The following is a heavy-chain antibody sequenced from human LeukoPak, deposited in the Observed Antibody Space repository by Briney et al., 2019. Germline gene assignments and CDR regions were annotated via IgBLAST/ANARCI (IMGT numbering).Heavy chain of an antibody. V-gene: IGHV3-30*02. Sequence: PGGSLRLSCAASGFTFSTYGMHWVRQAPGKGLEWVAFIRYDGSNEYYAASVKGRLTISRDNSNNTPYLQMNSLRAEDTAVYYCAKDGPRGATEYYDSSGYYPYYFDYWGQGTLVTVSS. D-gene: IGHD3-22*01. CDR1: GFTFSTYG. J-gene: IGHJ4*02. CDR3: AKDGPRGATEYYDSSGYYPYYFDY. CDR2: IRYDGSNE.